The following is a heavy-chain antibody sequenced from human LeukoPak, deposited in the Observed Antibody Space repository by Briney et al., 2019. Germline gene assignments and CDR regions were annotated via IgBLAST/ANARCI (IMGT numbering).Heavy chain of an antibody. CDR2: IFPGDSDT. Sequence: GESLKISCKGSGYSFITNWVGWVRQMPGKGLESMGIIFPGDSDTRYTPSFQGQVIISADKSTGTVYLQWTSLKASDTAIYYCARLECSSTTCPFAYWGQGTLVTVSS. CDR3: ARLECSSTTCPFAY. V-gene: IGHV5-51*01. D-gene: IGHD2-2*01. J-gene: IGHJ4*02. CDR1: GYSFITNW.